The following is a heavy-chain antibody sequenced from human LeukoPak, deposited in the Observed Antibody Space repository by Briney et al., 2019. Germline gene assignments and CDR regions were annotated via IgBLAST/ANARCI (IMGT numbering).Heavy chain of an antibody. V-gene: IGHV3-23*01. CDR1: GFTLSNCA. CDR2: ISYSSGSI. Sequence: GGSLRLSCAASGFTLSNCAMSWVRQAPGKGPEWVAGISYSSGSIYNSDSVKGRFTISRDNSKNTLYLQMNSLRADDTAVYYCAKDVLRLNYGYFDLWGRGTLVSVSS. D-gene: IGHD2-21*02. CDR3: AKDVLRLNYGYFDL. J-gene: IGHJ2*01.